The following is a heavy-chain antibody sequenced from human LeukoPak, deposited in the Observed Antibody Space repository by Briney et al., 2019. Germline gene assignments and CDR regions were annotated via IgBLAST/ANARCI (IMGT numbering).Heavy chain of an antibody. CDR3: ARSIIGVLRFLEWLPEYYYYYYMDV. V-gene: IGHV1-8*03. CDR2: MNPNSGNT. J-gene: IGHJ6*03. D-gene: IGHD3-3*01. Sequence: GASVKVSCKASGYTFTSYDINWVRQATGQGLEWMGWMNPNSGNTGYAQKFQGRVTITRNTSISTAYMELSSLRSEDTAVYYCARSIIGVLRFLEWLPEYYYYYYMDVWGKGTTVTVSS. CDR1: GYTFTSYD.